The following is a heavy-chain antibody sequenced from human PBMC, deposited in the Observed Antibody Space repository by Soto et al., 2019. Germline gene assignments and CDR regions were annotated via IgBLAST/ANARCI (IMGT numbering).Heavy chain of an antibody. CDR2: IYYSGST. D-gene: IGHD6-13*01. V-gene: IGHV4-34*01. CDR1: GGSFSGYY. CDR3: ARGYSSSWYYYYGMDV. Sequence: SETLSLTCAVYGGSFSGYYWSWIRQPPGEGLEWIGEIYYSGSTNYNPSLKSRVTISVDTSKNQFSLKLSSVTAADTAVYYCARGYSSSWYYYYGMDVWGQGTTVTVSS. J-gene: IGHJ6*02.